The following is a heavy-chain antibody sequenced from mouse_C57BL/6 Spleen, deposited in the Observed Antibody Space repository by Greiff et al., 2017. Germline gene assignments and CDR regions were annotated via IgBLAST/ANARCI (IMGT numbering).Heavy chain of an antibody. D-gene: IGHD2-4*01. CDR3: ARARGIYYDYDVGY. J-gene: IGHJ2*01. CDR1: GYTFTGYW. CDR2: ILPGSGST. V-gene: IGHV1-9*01. Sequence: QVQLQQSGAELMKPGASVKLSCKATGYTFTGYWIEWVKQRPGHGLEWIGEILPGSGSTNYNEKFKSKAPFTADTSSNTAYMQLSSLTTEDSAIYYCARARGIYYDYDVGYWGQGTTLTVSS.